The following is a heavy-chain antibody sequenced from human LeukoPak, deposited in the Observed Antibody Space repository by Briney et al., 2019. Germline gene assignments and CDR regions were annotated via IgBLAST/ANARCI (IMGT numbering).Heavy chain of an antibody. CDR3: ARGDYYYDSSGYYRFNWFDP. CDR2: IYYSGST. V-gene: IGHV4-59*01. J-gene: IGHJ5*02. CDR1: GGSISSYY. D-gene: IGHD3-22*01. Sequence: SETLSLTCTVSGGSISSYYWSWIRQPPGKGLEWIGYIYYSGSTNYNPSLKSRVTISVDTSKNQFSLKLSSVTAADTAVYYCARGDYYYDSSGYYRFNWFDPWGQGTLVTVSS.